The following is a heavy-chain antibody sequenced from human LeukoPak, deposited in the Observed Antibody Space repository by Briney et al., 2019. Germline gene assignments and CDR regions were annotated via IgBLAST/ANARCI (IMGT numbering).Heavy chain of an antibody. CDR2: ISSNGEST. Sequence: GGSLRLSCAACGFIFSNYAMHWVRQAPGKGLEYVSGISSNGESTYYANSVKGRFTISRDNSKNTLYLQMGSLRAEDMAVYYCAKTSGSGGYYYYYMDVWGKGTTVTVSS. CDR1: GFIFSNYA. D-gene: IGHD1-26*01. CDR3: AKTSGSGGYYYYYMDV. J-gene: IGHJ6*03. V-gene: IGHV3-64*01.